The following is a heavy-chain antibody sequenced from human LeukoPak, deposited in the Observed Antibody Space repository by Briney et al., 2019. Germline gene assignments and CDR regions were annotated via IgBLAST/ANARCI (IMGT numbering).Heavy chain of an antibody. CDR3: ARDLWAQQEGDGFDI. D-gene: IGHD6-13*01. CDR1: GFTFTKYW. V-gene: IGHV3-7*03. Sequence: GGSLRLSCAASGFTFTKYWMSWVRQAPGKRLECVASINQDESVKRYVDSAKGRFTISRDNTQNSVYLEMNSLTAEDTALYNCARDLWAQQEGDGFDIWGQGTMVTVSS. J-gene: IGHJ3*02. CDR2: INQDESVK.